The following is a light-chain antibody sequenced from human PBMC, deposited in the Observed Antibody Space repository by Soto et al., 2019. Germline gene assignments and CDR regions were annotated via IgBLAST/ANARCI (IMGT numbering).Light chain of an antibody. CDR1: SGHSTYT. CDR2: INSDGSH. CDR3: QTWGTGYAV. V-gene: IGLV4-69*01. Sequence: QPVLTQSPSASASLGASVKLTCTLSSGHSTYTIAWHQQQPEKGPRYLMNINSDGSHTKGDGIPDRFSGSSSGAERYLTICSLQSEDEADYYCQTWGTGYAVFGGGTQLTVL. J-gene: IGLJ7*01.